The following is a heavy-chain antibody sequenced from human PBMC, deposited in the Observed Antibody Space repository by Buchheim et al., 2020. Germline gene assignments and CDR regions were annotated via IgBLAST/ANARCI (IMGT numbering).Heavy chain of an antibody. J-gene: IGHJ4*02. D-gene: IGHD3-16*02. Sequence: QVQLQESGPGLVKPSETLSLTCTVSGGSISSYYWSWIRQPPGKGLEWIGYIYYSGSTNYNPSLKGRVTISVDTSKNQFSLKLSSVTAADTAVYYCARRYYDYVWGSYRFDYWGQGTL. CDR3: ARRYYDYVWGSYRFDY. CDR2: IYYSGST. CDR1: GGSISSYY. V-gene: IGHV4-59*08.